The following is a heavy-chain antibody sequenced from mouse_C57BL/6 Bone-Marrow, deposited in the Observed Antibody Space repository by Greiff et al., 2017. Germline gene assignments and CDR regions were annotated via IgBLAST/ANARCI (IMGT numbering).Heavy chain of an antibody. CDR2: ISSGGSYT. CDR1: GFTFSSYG. CDR3: ASFSRWYFDV. Sequence: EVQGVESGGDLVKPGGSLKLSCAASGFTFSSYGMSWVRQTPDKRLEWVATISSGGSYTYYPDSVKGRFTISRDNAKNTLYLQMSSLKSEDTAMYCCASFSRWYFDVWGTGTTVTVSS. J-gene: IGHJ1*03. V-gene: IGHV5-6*01.